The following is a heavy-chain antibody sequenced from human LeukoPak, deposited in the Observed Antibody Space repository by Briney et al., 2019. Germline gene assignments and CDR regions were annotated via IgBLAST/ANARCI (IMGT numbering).Heavy chain of an antibody. D-gene: IGHD3-16*01. V-gene: IGHV3-33*01. CDR3: ARSLGDYYYYGMDV. CDR2: IWYDGSNK. Sequence: PGRSLRLSCAASGFTFSSYGMHWVRQAPGKGLEWVAVIWYDGSNKYYADSVKGRFTISRDSSKNTLYLQMNSLRAEDTAVYYCARSLGDYYYYGMDVWGKGTTVTVSS. CDR1: GFTFSSYG. J-gene: IGHJ6*04.